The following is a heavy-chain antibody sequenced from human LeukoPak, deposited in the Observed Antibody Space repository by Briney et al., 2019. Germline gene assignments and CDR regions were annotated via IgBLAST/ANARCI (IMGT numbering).Heavy chain of an antibody. CDR1: GFTFDDYA. J-gene: IGHJ4*02. CDR2: ISEDGSST. V-gene: IGHV3-43*02. Sequence: GGSLRLSCAASGFTFDDYAMHWVRQAPGKGLERVSLISEDGSSTYYADSVKGRFTISRDNSKNSLYLQMSSLRTEDTALYYCTKDGYSCHFDYWGQGTLVTVSS. CDR3: TKDGYSCHFDY. D-gene: IGHD5-18*01.